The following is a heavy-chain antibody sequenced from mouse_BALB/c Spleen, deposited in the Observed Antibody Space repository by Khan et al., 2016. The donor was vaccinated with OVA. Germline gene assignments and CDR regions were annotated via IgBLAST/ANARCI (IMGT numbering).Heavy chain of an antibody. CDR2: INTYTGEP. V-gene: IGHV9-3-1*01. J-gene: IGHJ4*01. Sequence: QIQLVQSGPELKKPEETVKISCKASGYTFTNYGMNWVKQSPGKALKWMGWINTYTGEPTYADDFKGRFAFSLETSASTAYLQINNLKNEDTATYFCARPPFFSYTLDHWGQGTSVTVSS. CDR3: ARPPFFSYTLDH. CDR1: GYTFTNYG.